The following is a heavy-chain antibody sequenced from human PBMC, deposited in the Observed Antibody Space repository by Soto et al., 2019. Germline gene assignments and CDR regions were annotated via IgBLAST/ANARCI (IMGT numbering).Heavy chain of an antibody. CDR2: ISSGGSTI. CDR1: GFSFSDYE. V-gene: IGHV3-48*03. CDR3: ARDRAAGGY. D-gene: IGHD6-13*01. Sequence: GGSLRLSCVASGFSFSDYEMNWVRQAPGKGLEWVAYISSGGSTIHYADSVRGRFTVSRDNARNSLYLQMNTLSVEDTALYYCARDRAAGGYWGQGTLVTVS. J-gene: IGHJ4*02.